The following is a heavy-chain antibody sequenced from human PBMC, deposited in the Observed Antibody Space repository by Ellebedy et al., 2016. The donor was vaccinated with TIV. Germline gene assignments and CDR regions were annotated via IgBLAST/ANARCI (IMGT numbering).Heavy chain of an antibody. D-gene: IGHD3-3*01. J-gene: IGHJ6*02. V-gene: IGHV3-23*01. CDR2: ISGRGVRT. CDR3: AKCRGVTIFGVVTDFHYYGMDV. Sequence: GESLKISCAASGFTFSTYAMSWVRQAPGKGLEWVLAISGRGVRTYYTDSVKGRFTISRDNSKNTLYLQMNSLRAEDTAVYYCAKCRGVTIFGVVTDFHYYGMDVWGQGTTVTVSS. CDR1: GFTFSTYA.